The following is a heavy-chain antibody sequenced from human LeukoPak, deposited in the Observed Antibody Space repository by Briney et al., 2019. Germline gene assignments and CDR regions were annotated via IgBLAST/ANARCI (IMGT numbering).Heavy chain of an antibody. V-gene: IGHV1-24*01. CDR1: GYTLTELS. D-gene: IGHD2-2*02. CDR2: FDPEDGET. Sequence: ASVTVSCKVSGYTLTELSMHWVRQAPGKGLEWMGGFDPEDGETIYAQKFQGRVTMTEDTSTDTAYMELSSLRSEDTAVYYCATVGCSSTSCSTGYYYYYYMDVWGKGTTVTVSS. CDR3: ATVGCSSTSCSTGYYYYYYMDV. J-gene: IGHJ6*03.